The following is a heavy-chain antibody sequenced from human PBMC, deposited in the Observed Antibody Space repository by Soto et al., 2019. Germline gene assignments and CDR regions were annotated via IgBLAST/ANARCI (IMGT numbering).Heavy chain of an antibody. Sequence: PGGSLRLSCAASGFNFSSYAMSWVRQAPGKGLEWVSAISGSGGSTYYADSVKGRFTISRDNSKNTLYLQMNSLRAEDTAVYYCAKVGSSWQYYFDYWGQGTLVTVSS. CDR3: AKVGSSWQYYFDY. V-gene: IGHV3-23*01. CDR1: GFNFSSYA. CDR2: ISGSGGST. J-gene: IGHJ4*02. D-gene: IGHD6-13*01.